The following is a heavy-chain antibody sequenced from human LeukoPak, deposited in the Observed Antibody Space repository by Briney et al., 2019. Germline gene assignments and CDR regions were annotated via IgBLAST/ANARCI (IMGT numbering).Heavy chain of an antibody. D-gene: IGHD5-18*01. J-gene: IGHJ4*02. CDR3: TTLPGYSYGYLQDY. Sequence: GGSLRLSCAASGFTFSSFVMVWVRQAPGKGLEWVGHIKATPDGGTTEYGAPVKGRFTISRDDSKNTLYLQMNSLKSEDTAVYFCTTLPGYSYGYLQDYWGQGTLVTVSS. CDR1: GFTFSSFV. CDR2: IKATPDGGTT. V-gene: IGHV3-15*01.